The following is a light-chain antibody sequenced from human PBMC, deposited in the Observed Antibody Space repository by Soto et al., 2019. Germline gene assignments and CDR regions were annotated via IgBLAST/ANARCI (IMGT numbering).Light chain of an antibody. Sequence: QSVLTQPPSASGTPGQKITISCSGSTSDIGSNTVNWYQQVPGTAPKLLIYANNQRPSGVPDRFSGSKSGTSASLAISGLQSEDEADYYCEAWDDSLNGPVFGGGTKLTRP. CDR2: ANN. CDR1: TSDIGSNT. J-gene: IGLJ3*02. V-gene: IGLV1-44*01. CDR3: EAWDDSLNGPV.